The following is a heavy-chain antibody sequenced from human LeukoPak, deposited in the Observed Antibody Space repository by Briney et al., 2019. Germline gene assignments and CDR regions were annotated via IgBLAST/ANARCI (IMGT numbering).Heavy chain of an antibody. J-gene: IGHJ4*02. CDR2: IHPGDADT. Sequence: GESLKISCKGSGYSFTRYWIGWVRQMPGKGLEWMGMIHPGDADTRYSPSFQGQVTISVDKSISTAYLQWSSLKASDTAMYYCARRRYCSGGSCYGVDYWGQGTLVTVSS. V-gene: IGHV5-51*01. CDR3: ARRRYCSGGSCYGVDY. D-gene: IGHD2-15*01. CDR1: GYSFTRYW.